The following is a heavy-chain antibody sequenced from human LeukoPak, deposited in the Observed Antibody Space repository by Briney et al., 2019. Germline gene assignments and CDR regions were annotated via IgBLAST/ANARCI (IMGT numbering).Heavy chain of an antibody. J-gene: IGHJ4*02. CDR2: IKSKTDGGTT. V-gene: IGHV3-15*01. CDR1: GSTFSNAW. D-gene: IGHD4-17*01. CDR3: TTDPVDDYGVDY. Sequence: GGSLRLSCAASGSTFSNAWMSWVRQAPGKGLEWVGRIKSKTDGGTTDYAAPVKGRFTISRDDSKNTLYLQMNSLKTEDTAVYYCTTDPVDDYGVDYWGQGTLVTVSS.